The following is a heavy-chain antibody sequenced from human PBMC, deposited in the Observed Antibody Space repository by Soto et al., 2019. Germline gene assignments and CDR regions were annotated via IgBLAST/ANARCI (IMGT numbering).Heavy chain of an antibody. V-gene: IGHV3-30-3*01. D-gene: IGHD4-17*01. Sequence: QVQLVESGGGVVQPGRSLRLSCAASGFTFSRFAMHWVRQAPGKGLEWVAVISYDGSERYNADSVKGRFTTSRDDSENTLYLQMNSLRFEDTAVYYCAKGGTTVTSELDCWGQGTLVTVSP. CDR1: GFTFSRFA. CDR2: ISYDGSER. CDR3: AKGGTTVTSELDC. J-gene: IGHJ4*02.